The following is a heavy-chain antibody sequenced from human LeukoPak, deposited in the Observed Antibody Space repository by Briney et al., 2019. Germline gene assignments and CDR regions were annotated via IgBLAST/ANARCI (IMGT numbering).Heavy chain of an antibody. CDR1: GYTFTSYG. V-gene: IGHV1-18*01. CDR2: ISAYNGNT. Sequence: GASVKVSCKVSGYTFTSYGISWVRQAPGQGLEWVGWISAYNGNTNYAQKLQGRVTMTTDTSTSTAYMELRSLRSDDTAVYYCARGGLHDYGDYPVRYYYYYGMDVWGQGTTVTVSS. CDR3: ARGGLHDYGDYPVRYYYYYGMDV. J-gene: IGHJ6*02. D-gene: IGHD4-17*01.